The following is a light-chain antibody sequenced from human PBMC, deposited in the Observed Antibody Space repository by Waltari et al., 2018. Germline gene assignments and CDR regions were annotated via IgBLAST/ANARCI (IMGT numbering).Light chain of an antibody. CDR3: CSYAGHSTFV. CDR2: ATT. Sequence: QSALTQPASVSGSPGQSITTPCTGSNSDLGSFNLVSWYQQLTNTAPNLIIYATTKRPPGVLDRLSGSQSGNTASLTISGLQTEDEADYYCCSYAGHSTFVFGGGTRLTVL. J-gene: IGLJ3*02. V-gene: IGLV2-23*02. CDR1: NSDLGSFNL.